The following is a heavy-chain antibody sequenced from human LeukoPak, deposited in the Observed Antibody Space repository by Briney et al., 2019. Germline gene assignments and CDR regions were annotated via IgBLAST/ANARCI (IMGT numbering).Heavy chain of an antibody. Sequence: SSETLSLTCTVSGGSISSSSYYWGWIRQPPGKGLEWIGSIYYSGSTYYNPSLKSRVTISVDTSKNQFSLKLSSVTAADTAVYYCARGLYGSTNYDILTGYRIQNWFDPWGQGTLVTVSS. D-gene: IGHD3-9*01. CDR3: ARGLYGSTNYDILTGYRIQNWFDP. V-gene: IGHV4-39*07. CDR1: GGSISSSSYY. J-gene: IGHJ5*02. CDR2: IYYSGST.